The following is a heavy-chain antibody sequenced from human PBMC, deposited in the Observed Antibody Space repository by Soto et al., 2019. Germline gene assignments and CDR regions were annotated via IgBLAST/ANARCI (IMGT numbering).Heavy chain of an antibody. J-gene: IGHJ6*02. V-gene: IGHV4-31*03. Sequence: QVQLQESGPGLVKPSQTLSLTCTVSGDSISSGDYSWSWIRQHSGKGLEWIGNIYHSGSTYYNPSLKSRVTISLDPSKNQSSLKLSFVTAAHTAIDYCARATSGYDPPYYYYGLDVWGQGTTVTVSS. D-gene: IGHD5-12*01. CDR1: GDSISSGDYS. CDR2: IYHSGST. CDR3: ARATSGYDPPYYYYGLDV.